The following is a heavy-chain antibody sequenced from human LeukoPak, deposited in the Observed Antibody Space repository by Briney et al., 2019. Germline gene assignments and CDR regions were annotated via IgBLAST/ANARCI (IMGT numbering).Heavy chain of an antibody. CDR1: GYSFTSYW. V-gene: IGHV5-10-1*01. CDR2: IDPSDSYT. J-gene: IGHJ3*02. Sequence: PGESLKISCKGSGYSFTSYWISWVRQIPGKGLEWMGRIDPSDSYTNYSPSFQGHVTISADKSISTAYLQWSSLKASDTAMYYCARLDTMILRAFDIWGQGTMVTVSS. CDR3: ARLDTMILRAFDI. D-gene: IGHD3-22*01.